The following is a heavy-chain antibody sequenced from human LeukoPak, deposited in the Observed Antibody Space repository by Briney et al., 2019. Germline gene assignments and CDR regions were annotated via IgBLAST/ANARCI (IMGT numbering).Heavy chain of an antibody. J-gene: IGHJ4*02. CDR2: ISTSGTTM. V-gene: IGHV3-11*01. Sequence: KSGGSLRLSCAASGFTSSDYYMNWIRQAPGKGLEWVSYISTSGTTMSYADSVKGRFTISRDSAKNSLYLQMNSLRAEDTAVYYCARRTTGTTDFDYWGQGTLVPVSS. D-gene: IGHD1-1*01. CDR3: ARRTTGTTDFDY. CDR1: GFTSSDYY.